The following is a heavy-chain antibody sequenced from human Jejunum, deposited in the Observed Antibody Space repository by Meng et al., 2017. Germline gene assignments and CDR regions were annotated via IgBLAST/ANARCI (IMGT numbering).Heavy chain of an antibody. CDR1: GFTFSNYG. V-gene: IGHV3-33*01. CDR2: IWYDGTNK. D-gene: IGHD1-26*01. CDR3: ARDTRVGATNDALDI. Sequence: GGSLRLSCAASGFTFSNYGMHWVRQAPGKGLEWVAVIWYDGTNKYYADSVKGRFTVSRDNSKNILFLQMSSLRVEDTAVYYCARDTRVGATNDALDIWGQGTMVTVSS. J-gene: IGHJ3*02.